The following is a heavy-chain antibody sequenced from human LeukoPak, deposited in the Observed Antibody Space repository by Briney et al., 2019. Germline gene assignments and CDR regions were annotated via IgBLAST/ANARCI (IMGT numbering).Heavy chain of an antibody. CDR3: ARDLRSEAAADNVGVAFDI. CDR1: GGTFSSYA. D-gene: IGHD6-13*01. CDR2: IIPIFGTA. Sequence: SVKVSCKASGGTFSSYAISWVRQAPGQGLEWMGGIIPIFGTANYAQKFQGRVTITTDESTSTAYMELSSLRSEDTAVYYCARDLRSEAAADNVGVAFDIWGQGTMVTVSS. V-gene: IGHV1-69*05. J-gene: IGHJ3*02.